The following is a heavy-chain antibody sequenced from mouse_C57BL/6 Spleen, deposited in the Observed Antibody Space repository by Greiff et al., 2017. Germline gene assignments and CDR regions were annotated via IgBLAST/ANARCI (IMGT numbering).Heavy chain of an antibody. Sequence: VQLQQSGPGLVKPSQSLSLTCSVTGYSITSGYYWNWIRQFPGNKLEWMGYISYDGSNNYNPSLKNRISITRDTSKNQFFLKLNSVTTEDTATYYCARVGGWAFDYWGQGTTLTVSS. CDR2: ISYDGSN. CDR1: GYSITSGYY. J-gene: IGHJ2*01. D-gene: IGHD3-2*02. CDR3: ARVGGWAFDY. V-gene: IGHV3-6*01.